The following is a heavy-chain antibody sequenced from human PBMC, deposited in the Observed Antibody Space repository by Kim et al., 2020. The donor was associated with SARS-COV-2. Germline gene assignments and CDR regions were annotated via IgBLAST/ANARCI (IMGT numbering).Heavy chain of an antibody. CDR1: GFTFSSYG. Sequence: GGSLRLSCAASGFTFSSYGMHWVRQAPGKRLEWVAVISYDGSNKYYADSVKGRFTISRDNSKNTLYLQMNSLRAEDTAVYYCARDLKYYDILTGYWG. D-gene: IGHD3-9*01. V-gene: IGHV3-33*05. J-gene: IGHJ6*03. CDR3: ARDLKYYDILTGY. CDR2: ISYDGSNK.